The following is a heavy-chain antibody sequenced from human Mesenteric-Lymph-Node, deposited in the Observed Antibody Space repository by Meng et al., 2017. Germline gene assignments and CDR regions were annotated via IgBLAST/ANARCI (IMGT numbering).Heavy chain of an antibody. J-gene: IGHJ3*02. V-gene: IGHV3-49*03. D-gene: IGHD2-15*01. CDR3: TRDRPDIVVVVAATHADDAFDI. Sequence: GESLKISCTASGFSFGDYAMNWFRQAPGKGLEWIGFMRTKVYGETTEYAASVKDRFTISRDDSKSIAYLQMNSLKTEDTAVYYCTRDRPDIVVVVAATHADDAFDIWGQGTMVTVSS. CDR2: MRTKVYGETT. CDR1: GFSFGDYA.